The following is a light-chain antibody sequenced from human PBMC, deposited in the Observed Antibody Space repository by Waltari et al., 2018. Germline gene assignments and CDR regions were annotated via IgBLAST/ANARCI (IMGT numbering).Light chain of an antibody. Sequence: DIVMTQSPDSLAVSLGERATINCKSSQSVLYSSNNKNYLAWYQQKTGQPPKLLIYWAATRESGVPDRSSGSGSGTDFTLTISSLQAEDVAVNYCHQHYSTLTWTFGQGTKVEIK. CDR1: QSVLYSSNNKNY. CDR2: WAA. V-gene: IGKV4-1*01. CDR3: HQHYSTLTWT. J-gene: IGKJ1*01.